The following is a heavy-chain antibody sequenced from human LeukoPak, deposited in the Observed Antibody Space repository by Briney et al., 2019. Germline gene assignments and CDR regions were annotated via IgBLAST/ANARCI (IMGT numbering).Heavy chain of an antibody. CDR3: ATPKYYDFWSGLYYFDY. CDR1: GFTFSSYA. D-gene: IGHD3-3*01. CDR2: ISGSGGST. J-gene: IGHJ4*02. V-gene: IGHV3-23*01. Sequence: GSLRLSCAASGFTFSSYAMSWVRQAPGKGLEWVSAISGSGGSTYYADSVKGRFTISRDNSKNTLYLQMNSLRAEDTAVYYCATPKYYDFWSGLYYFDYWGQGTLVTVSS.